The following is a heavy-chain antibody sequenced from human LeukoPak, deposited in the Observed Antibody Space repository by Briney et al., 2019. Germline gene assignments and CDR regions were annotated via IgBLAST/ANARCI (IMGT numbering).Heavy chain of an antibody. V-gene: IGHV1-8*01. D-gene: IGHD3-22*01. J-gene: IGHJ4*02. CDR3: ARGSENNFDSSGPIGF. Sequence: ASVKVSCKTSGYRFTSYDISWVRQTTGQGLEWMGWMNPHSGNTGYARKFQGRLTLPRNTSITTAYMELSGLTSEDTAVYYCARGSENNFDSSGPIGFWGQGTLVTVSS. CDR2: MNPHSGNT. CDR1: GYRFTSYD.